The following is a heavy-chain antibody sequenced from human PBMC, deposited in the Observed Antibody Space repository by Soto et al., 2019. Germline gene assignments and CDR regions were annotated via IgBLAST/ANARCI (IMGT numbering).Heavy chain of an antibody. CDR3: SRAPFGVVFASQWFDP. CDR2: INQAGNEK. D-gene: IGHD3-3*01. Sequence: EVQLVESGGGLVQPGGSPRLSCAASGFAFSNYWMSWLRQAPGKGLEWVANINQAGNEKYYVDSMKGRFTVSRDKAKKSRSLQMNRLRAEDPAGEYCSRAPFGVVFASQWFDPWGQGTLVTVSS. V-gene: IGHV3-7*01. J-gene: IGHJ5*02. CDR1: GFAFSNYW.